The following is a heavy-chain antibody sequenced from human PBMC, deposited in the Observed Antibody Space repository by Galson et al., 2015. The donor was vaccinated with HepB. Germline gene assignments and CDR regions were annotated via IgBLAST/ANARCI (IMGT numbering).Heavy chain of an antibody. J-gene: IGHJ6*02. CDR1: GFTFSSYA. CDR3: ARDRSGGSYYAPGYYYYGMDV. CDR2: ISYDGSNK. V-gene: IGHV3-30*04. D-gene: IGHD1-26*01. Sequence: SLRLSCAASGFTFSSYAMHWVRQAPGKGLEWVAVISYDGSNKYYADSVKGRFTISRDNSKNTLYLQMNSLRAEDTAVYYCARDRSGGSYYAPGYYYYGMDVWGQGTTVTVSS.